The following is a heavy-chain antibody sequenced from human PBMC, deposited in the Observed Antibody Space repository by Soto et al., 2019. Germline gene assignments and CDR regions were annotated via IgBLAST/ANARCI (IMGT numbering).Heavy chain of an antibody. V-gene: IGHV4-61*01. CDR1: GGSVSSGSYY. Sequence: SETLSLTCTVSGGSVSSGSYYWSWIRQPPGKGLEWIGYIYYSGSTNYNPSLKSRVTISVDTSKNQFSLKLSSVTAADTAVYYCARGRRYYYDSSGYYRGYYYYGMDVWGQGTTVTVSS. J-gene: IGHJ6*02. CDR2: IYYSGST. D-gene: IGHD3-22*01. CDR3: ARGRRYYYDSSGYYRGYYYYGMDV.